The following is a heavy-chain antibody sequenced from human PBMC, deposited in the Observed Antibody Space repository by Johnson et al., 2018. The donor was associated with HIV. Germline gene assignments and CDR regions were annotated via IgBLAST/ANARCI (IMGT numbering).Heavy chain of an antibody. CDR2: IKQDGSEK. CDR1: GFTFSSYW. V-gene: IGHV3-7*01. J-gene: IGHJ3*02. Sequence: QLVESGGGLVQPGGSLRLSCAASGFTFSSYWMSWVRQAPGKGLEWVANIKQDGSEKYYVDSVKGRFTISRDNSKNTLYLQMNGLRAEDTAVYYCVREGIQLWVDDAFDIWGQGTMVTVSS. D-gene: IGHD5-18*01. CDR3: VREGIQLWVDDAFDI.